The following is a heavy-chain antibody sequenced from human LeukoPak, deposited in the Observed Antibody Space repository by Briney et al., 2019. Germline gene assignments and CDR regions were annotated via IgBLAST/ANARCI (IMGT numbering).Heavy chain of an antibody. CDR1: GFTFSGYW. CDR2: IKGDESKK. D-gene: IGHD3-10*01. Sequence: GGSLRLSCAASGFTFSGYWMTWVRQAPGKGLEWVANIKGDESKKYYVDSVKGRFTISRDNAKNSLYLQMNSLRAEDTAVYYCARDSNPRGGYDAFDFWGQGTLVTVSS. CDR3: ARDSNPRGGYDAFDF. V-gene: IGHV3-7*01. J-gene: IGHJ3*01.